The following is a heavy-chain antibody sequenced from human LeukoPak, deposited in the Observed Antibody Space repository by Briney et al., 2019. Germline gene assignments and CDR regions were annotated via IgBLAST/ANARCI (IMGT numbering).Heavy chain of an antibody. Sequence: TGGSLRLSCAASGFTFSSYAMHWVRQAPGKGLGWVAVISYDGSNKYYADSVKGRFTISRDNSKNTLYLQMNSLRAEDTAVYYCARDHRSTVLGRESSWEDLWGQGTLVTVSS. CDR1: GFTFSSYA. V-gene: IGHV3-30-3*01. J-gene: IGHJ5*02. CDR3: ARDHRSTVLGRESSWEDL. CDR2: ISYDGSNK. D-gene: IGHD4-17*01.